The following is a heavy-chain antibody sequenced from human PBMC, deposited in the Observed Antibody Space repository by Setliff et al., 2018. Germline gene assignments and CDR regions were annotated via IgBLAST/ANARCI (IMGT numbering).Heavy chain of an antibody. CDR3: ARGKRWLHLRPWFDP. D-gene: IGHD5-12*01. Sequence: SETLSLTCAVYGGSFSGYYWSWIRQPPGKGLEWIGEINHSGSTNYNPSLKSRVTISVDTSKNQFSLKLSPVTAADTAVYYCARGKRWLHLRPWFDPWGQGTLVTVSS. V-gene: IGHV4-34*01. CDR1: GGSFSGYY. J-gene: IGHJ5*02. CDR2: INHSGST.